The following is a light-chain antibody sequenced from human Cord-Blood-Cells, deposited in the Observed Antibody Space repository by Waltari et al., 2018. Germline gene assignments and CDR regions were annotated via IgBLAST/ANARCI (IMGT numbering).Light chain of an antibody. V-gene: IGKV3-20*01. CDR2: GAS. CDR3: QQYGSSPPYT. CDR1: QSVSSSY. J-gene: IGKJ2*01. Sequence: EIVLTQSPGTLSLSPGERATLPCRASQSVSSSYLAWYQQKPGQAPRLLIYGASSRATGIPDRFSGSGSGTDFTLTINRLEPEDFAVYYCQQYGSSPPYTFGQGTKLEIK.